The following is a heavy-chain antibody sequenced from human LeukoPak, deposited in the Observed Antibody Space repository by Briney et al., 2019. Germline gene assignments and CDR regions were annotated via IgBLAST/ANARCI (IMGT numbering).Heavy chain of an antibody. CDR1: GFTFSSYS. CDR3: ARGRPIDY. V-gene: IGHV3-48*04. J-gene: IGHJ4*02. CDR2: ISSSSSTI. Sequence: GGSLGLSCLASGFTFSSYSMNWVRQAPGKGLEWVSYISSSSSTIYYADSVKGRFIISRDNAKNSLYLQMSSLRAEDTAVYYCARGRPIDYWGQGTLVTVSS.